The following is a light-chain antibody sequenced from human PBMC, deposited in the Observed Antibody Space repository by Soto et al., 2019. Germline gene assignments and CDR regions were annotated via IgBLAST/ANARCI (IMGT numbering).Light chain of an antibody. Sequence: DIQMTQSPSTLSASVGDRVTISCRASQTLCNWLAWYQQKPGKAPKVLIYDASNLESGVPLRFSGSGSGTEFTLTISSLQPDDFATYYCQQYNSYSPLTFGGGTRLEIK. CDR3: QQYNSYSPLT. CDR2: DAS. J-gene: IGKJ5*01. V-gene: IGKV1-5*01. CDR1: QTLCNW.